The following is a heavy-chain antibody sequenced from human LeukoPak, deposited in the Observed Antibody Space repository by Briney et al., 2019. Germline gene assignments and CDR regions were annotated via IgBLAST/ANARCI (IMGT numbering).Heavy chain of an antibody. J-gene: IGHJ6*02. D-gene: IGHD3-10*01. Sequence: GRSLRLSCAASGFTFSSYGMHWVRQAPGKGLEWEAVISYDGSNKYYADSVKGRFTISRDNSKNTLYLQMNSLRAEDTAVYYCAKDNGVTMVRGATRVGMDVWGQGTTVTVSS. CDR2: ISYDGSNK. CDR1: GFTFSSYG. V-gene: IGHV3-30*18. CDR3: AKDNGVTMVRGATRVGMDV.